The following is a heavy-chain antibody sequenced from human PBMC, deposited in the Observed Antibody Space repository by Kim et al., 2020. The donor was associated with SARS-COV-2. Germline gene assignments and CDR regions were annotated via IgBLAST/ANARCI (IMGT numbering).Heavy chain of an antibody. J-gene: IGHJ4*02. CDR2: SGST. CDR3: ARGRYSSF. V-gene: IGHV4-34*01. Sequence: SGSTNYTPDPKKRVTITVDTSKNQFSLKLSSVTAADTAVYYCARGRYSSFWGQGTLVTVSS. D-gene: IGHD6-13*01.